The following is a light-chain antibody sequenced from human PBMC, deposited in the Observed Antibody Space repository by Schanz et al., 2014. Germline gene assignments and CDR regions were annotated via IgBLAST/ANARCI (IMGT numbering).Light chain of an antibody. CDR1: SSDIGRFDS. V-gene: IGLV2-14*01. Sequence: QSALTQPASVSGSPGQSITISCTGTSSDIGRFDSVSWYQQHPGKAPRLMIYDVSNRPSGVSNRFSGSKSGNTASLTISGLQAEDEADYYCCSYAGSYTYYVFGTGTKLTVL. CDR2: DVS. CDR3: CSYAGSYTYYV. J-gene: IGLJ1*01.